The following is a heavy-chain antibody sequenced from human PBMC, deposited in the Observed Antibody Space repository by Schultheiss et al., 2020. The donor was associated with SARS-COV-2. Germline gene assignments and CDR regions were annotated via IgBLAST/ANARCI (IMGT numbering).Heavy chain of an antibody. J-gene: IGHJ6*02. V-gene: IGHV4-38-2*01. Sequence: SETLSLTCAVSGYSISSGYYWGWIRQPPGKGLEWIGSIYHSGSTYYYPSLKSRVTISVDTSKNQYSLKLISVTAADTAVYYCARVIYGDYPPGYYGMDVWGQGTTVTVSS. CDR2: IYHSGST. CDR3: ARVIYGDYPPGYYGMDV. CDR1: GYSISSGYY. D-gene: IGHD4-17*01.